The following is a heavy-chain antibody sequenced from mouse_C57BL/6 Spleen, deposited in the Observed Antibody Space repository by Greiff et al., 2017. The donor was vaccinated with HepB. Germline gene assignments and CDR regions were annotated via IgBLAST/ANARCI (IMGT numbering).Heavy chain of an antibody. V-gene: IGHV1-26*01. D-gene: IGHD2-4*01. CDR1: GYTFTDYY. Sequence: VQLQQSGPELVKPGASVKISCKASGYTFTDYYMNWVKQSHGKSLEWIGDINPNNGGTSYNQKFKGKATLTVDKSSSTAYMELRSLTSEDSAVYYCARGFYYDYDGTGGYAMDYWGQGTSVTVSS. CDR2: INPNNGGT. J-gene: IGHJ4*01. CDR3: ARGFYYDYDGTGGYAMDY.